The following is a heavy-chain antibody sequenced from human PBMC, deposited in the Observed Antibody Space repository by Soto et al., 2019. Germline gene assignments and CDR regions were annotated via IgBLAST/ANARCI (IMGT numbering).Heavy chain of an antibody. CDR1: GGSFSGYY. J-gene: IGHJ5*02. V-gene: IGHV4-34*01. Sequence: QVQLQQWGAGLLKPSETLSLTCAVYGGSFSGYYWSWIRQPPGKGLEWIGEINHSGSTNYNPSLKSRVNRSIDPSKNQFSLKLSSVTAADTAVYYCARRRPHIVVVVAATLGWFDPWGQGTLVTVSS. D-gene: IGHD2-15*01. CDR3: ARRRPHIVVVVAATLGWFDP. CDR2: INHSGST.